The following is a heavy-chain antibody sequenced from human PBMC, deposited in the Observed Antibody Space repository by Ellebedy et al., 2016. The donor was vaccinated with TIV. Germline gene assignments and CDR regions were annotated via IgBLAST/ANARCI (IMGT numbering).Heavy chain of an antibody. CDR3: ARRGSYGDYAVQVNSWFDR. CDR1: GFSFRSYW. J-gene: IGHJ5*02. D-gene: IGHD4-17*01. Sequence: PGGSLRLSCAASGFSFRSYWMNWVRQAPGKGLEWVANIYQDGSDQYYVDSVKGRFTISRDNANKLLFLQMNSLRVEDTAVYYCARRGSYGDYAVQVNSWFDRWGQGTLVTVSS. CDR2: IYQDGSDQ. V-gene: IGHV3-7*01.